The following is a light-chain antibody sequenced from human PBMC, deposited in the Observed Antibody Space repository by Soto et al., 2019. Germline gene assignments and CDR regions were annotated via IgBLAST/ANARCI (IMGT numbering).Light chain of an antibody. J-gene: IGKJ1*01. CDR2: DAS. CDR3: QQYVRSPPSWT. Sequence: XXGERATLSCRASQSVSSSYLAWYQQKPGQAPRLLXYDASXRATGIPDRFSGSGSGTDFTLTISRLEPEDFAVYYCQQYVRSPPSWTFGQGTKVEIK. CDR1: QSVSSSY. V-gene: IGKV3-20*01.